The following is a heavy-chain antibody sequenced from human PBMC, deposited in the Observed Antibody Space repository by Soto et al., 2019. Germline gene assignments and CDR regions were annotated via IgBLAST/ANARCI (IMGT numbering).Heavy chain of an antibody. D-gene: IGHD3-3*01. Sequence: QLHLMQSGAVVKKPGASVTVSCSASGYPVTAYYMHWVRQAPGRGLEWMGGINPATGAAKYTQTSQGRVTMTRDTSTSTVFMELSGLTSEDTAVFYCARGGGVGVAGSAAFDMWGQGTWVTVSS. CDR1: GYPVTAYY. CDR3: ARGGGVGVAGSAAFDM. CDR2: INPATGAA. V-gene: IGHV1-2*02. J-gene: IGHJ3*02.